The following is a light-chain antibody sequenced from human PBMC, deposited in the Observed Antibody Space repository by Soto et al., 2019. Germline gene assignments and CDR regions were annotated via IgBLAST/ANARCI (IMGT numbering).Light chain of an antibody. V-gene: IGKV3-15*01. CDR2: GAF. CDR3: QQYNDWPLT. J-gene: IGKJ4*01. CDR1: QSVSTN. Sequence: EVVMTQSPATLSVSPGDRATLSCRASQSVSTNLAWYQQTPGQAPRLLIYGAFTRATGIPARFSGRGSGTEFTLTVSSLQSEDFAVYFCQQYNDWPLTFGGGTRVEI.